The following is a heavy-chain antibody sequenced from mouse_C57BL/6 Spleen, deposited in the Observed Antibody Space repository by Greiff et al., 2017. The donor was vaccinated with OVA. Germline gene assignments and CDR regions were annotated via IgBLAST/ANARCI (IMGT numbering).Heavy chain of an antibody. CDR1: GFSLTSYG. J-gene: IGHJ4*01. Sequence: QVQLKESGPGLVQPSQSLSITCTVSGFSLTSYGVHWVRQSPGKGLEWLGVIWSGGSTDYNAAFISRLSISKDNSKSQVFFKMNSLQADDTAIYYCARKEDYYYGSSYAMDYWGQGTSVTVSS. CDR3: ARKEDYYYGSSYAMDY. V-gene: IGHV2-2*01. CDR2: IWSGGST. D-gene: IGHD1-1*01.